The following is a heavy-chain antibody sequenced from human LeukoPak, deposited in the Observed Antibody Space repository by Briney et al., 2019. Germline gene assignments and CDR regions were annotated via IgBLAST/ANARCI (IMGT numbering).Heavy chain of an antibody. V-gene: IGHV3-30*02. Sequence: GGSLRLSCAASGFTFSSYGMHWVRQAPGKGLEWVAFIRYDGSNKYYADSVKGRFTISRDNSKNTLYLQMNSLRAEDTAVYYCASDIVVVPAAIKYSSPYYYYYTDVWGKGTTVTVSS. CDR3: ASDIVVVPAAIKYSSPYYYYYTDV. J-gene: IGHJ6*03. CDR2: IRYDGSNK. CDR1: GFTFSSYG. D-gene: IGHD2-2*02.